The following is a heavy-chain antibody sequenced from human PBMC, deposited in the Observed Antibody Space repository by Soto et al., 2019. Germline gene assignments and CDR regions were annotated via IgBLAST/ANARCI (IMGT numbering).Heavy chain of an antibody. J-gene: IGHJ4*02. CDR3: AKDRAKTRIAVAPNPLDY. CDR1: GFTFSSYG. CDR2: ISYDGSNK. D-gene: IGHD6-19*01. V-gene: IGHV3-30*18. Sequence: GGSLRLSCAASGFTFSSYGMHWVRQAPGKGLEWVAVISYDGSNKYYADSVKGRFTISRDNSKNTLYLQMNSLRAEDTAVYYCAKDRAKTRIAVAPNPLDYWGQGTLVTVSS.